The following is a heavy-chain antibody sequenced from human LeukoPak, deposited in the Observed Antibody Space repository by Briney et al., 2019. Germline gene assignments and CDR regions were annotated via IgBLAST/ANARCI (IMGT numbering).Heavy chain of an antibody. CDR1: GFTFSSYS. CDR3: AREAMYDFWSGYSYYFDY. Sequence: GGSLRLSCAASGFTFSSYSMNWVRQAPGKGLEWVSSISSSSSYIYYADSVKGRFTISRDNAKNSLYLQMNSLRAEDTAVYYCAREAMYDFWSGYSYYFDYWGQGTLVTVSS. CDR2: ISSSSSYI. D-gene: IGHD3-3*01. V-gene: IGHV3-21*01. J-gene: IGHJ4*02.